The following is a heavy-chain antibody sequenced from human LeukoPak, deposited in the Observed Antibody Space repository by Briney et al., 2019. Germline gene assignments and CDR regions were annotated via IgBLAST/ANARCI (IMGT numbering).Heavy chain of an antibody. CDR2: INHSGST. CDR3: ARGGRDIVVVVAAPWAYYFDY. Sequence: SETLSLICAVYGGSFSGYYWSWIRQPPGKGLEWIGEINHSGSTNYNPSLKSRVTISVDTSKNQFSLKLSSVTAADTAVYYCARGGRDIVVVVAAPWAYYFDYWGQGTLVTVSS. D-gene: IGHD2-15*01. J-gene: IGHJ4*02. V-gene: IGHV4-34*01. CDR1: GGSFSGYY.